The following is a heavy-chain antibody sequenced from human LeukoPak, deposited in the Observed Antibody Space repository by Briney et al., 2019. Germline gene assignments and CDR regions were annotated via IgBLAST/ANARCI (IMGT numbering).Heavy chain of an antibody. CDR2: ISAYNDNT. D-gene: IGHD3-10*01. V-gene: IGHV1-18*01. J-gene: IGHJ4*02. Sequence: ASVNVSCKASGYTFTSYGISWVRQAPGQGREWMGWISAYNDNTNYAQKLQGRVTMTTDKSTSTAYMELRSLRSDDTAVYYCARHVHLGDYEPLDYWGQGTLVTVSS. CDR3: ARHVHLGDYEPLDY. CDR1: GYTFTSYG.